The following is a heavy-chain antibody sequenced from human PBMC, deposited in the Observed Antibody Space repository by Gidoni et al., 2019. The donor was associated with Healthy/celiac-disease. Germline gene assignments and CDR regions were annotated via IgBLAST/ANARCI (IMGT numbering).Heavy chain of an antibody. Sequence: QPPGKGLEWIGYIYYSGRTNYNPSLKSRVTISVDTSKNQFSLKLSSVTAADTAVYYCARLQGVVPAAIYGSWFDPWGQGTLVTVSS. J-gene: IGHJ5*02. CDR2: IYYSGRT. V-gene: IGHV4-59*01. CDR3: ARLQGVVPAAIYGSWFDP. D-gene: IGHD2-2*01.